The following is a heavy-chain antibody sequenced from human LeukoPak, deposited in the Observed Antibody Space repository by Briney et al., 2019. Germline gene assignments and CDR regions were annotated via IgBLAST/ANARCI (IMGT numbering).Heavy chain of an antibody. J-gene: IGHJ3*02. CDR2: IYHSGST. V-gene: IGHV4-30-2*01. CDR1: GGSISSGGYY. D-gene: IGHD2-15*01. CDR3: ARDLGFDAFDI. Sequence: PSETLSLTCTVSGGSISSGGYYWSWIRQPPGKGLEWIGYIYHSGSTYYNPSLKSRVTISVDRSKNQFSLKLRSVTAADTAVYYCARDLGFDAFDIWGQGTMVTVSS.